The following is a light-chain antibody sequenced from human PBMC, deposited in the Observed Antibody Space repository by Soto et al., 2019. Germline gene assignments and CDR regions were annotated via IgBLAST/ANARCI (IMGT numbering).Light chain of an antibody. J-gene: IGKJ3*01. V-gene: IGKV1-5*03. CDR1: QSLSSR. Sequence: DIQMTQSPSTLSASVGDRVTITCRASQSLSSRLAWYQQRPGKAPKLLIYKTSTLQSGVPSRFSGSGSGTGFTLTISSLQPDDFATYYCQQFNSYPFTFGPGTKVDIK. CDR3: QQFNSYPFT. CDR2: KTS.